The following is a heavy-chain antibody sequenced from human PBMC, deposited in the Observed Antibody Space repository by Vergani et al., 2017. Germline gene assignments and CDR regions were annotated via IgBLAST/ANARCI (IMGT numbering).Heavy chain of an antibody. J-gene: IGHJ4*02. CDR2: IYYSGSY. CDR1: GGSLSSGDYY. Sequence: QVQLQESGPGLEKPSQTLSLTCTVSGGSLSSGDYYWSWTRQPPGKGLEWIGYIYYSGSYYYNPSLKSRVTISVDTSKDQFYLKLSSVTAADAAVYYCARGLVIVGAATGYFDYWGQGTLVTVSS. D-gene: IGHD1-26*01. V-gene: IGHV4-30-4*08. CDR3: ARGLVIVGAATGYFDY.